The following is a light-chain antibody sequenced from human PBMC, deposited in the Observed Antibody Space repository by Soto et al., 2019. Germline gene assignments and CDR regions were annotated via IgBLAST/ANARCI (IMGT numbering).Light chain of an antibody. V-gene: IGKV1-17*03. CDR1: QGISTH. CDR3: QQYESYNWT. Sequence: TQMTRYPSAMSASVGDRVTITCRASQGISTHLLWFQQKPGKAPTLLIYEASTLQSGVPSRFSGSGSETEVTITISSLQPHDFSTYYCQQYESYNWTFGQGSKVDIK. J-gene: IGKJ1*01. CDR2: EAS.